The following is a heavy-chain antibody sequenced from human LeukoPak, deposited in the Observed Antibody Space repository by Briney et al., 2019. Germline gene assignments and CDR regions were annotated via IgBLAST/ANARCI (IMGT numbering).Heavy chain of an antibody. Sequence: PGGSLRLSYAASGFTFSSYWMSWVRQAPGKGLEWVTNIKQDGSEKYYVDSVKGRFTISRDNAKNSLYLQMNSLRAEDTAVYYCASTQLRTSWFDPWGQGTLVTVSS. CDR2: IKQDGSEK. CDR3: ASTQLRTSWFDP. CDR1: GFTFSSYW. D-gene: IGHD1-1*01. J-gene: IGHJ5*02. V-gene: IGHV3-7*01.